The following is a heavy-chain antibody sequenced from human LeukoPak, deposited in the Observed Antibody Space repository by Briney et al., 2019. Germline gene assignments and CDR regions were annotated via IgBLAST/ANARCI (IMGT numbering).Heavy chain of an antibody. CDR2: IYSGGGSIFYSGGGT. V-gene: IGHV3-53*01. J-gene: IGHJ4*02. Sequence: GSLRLSCAASGLTASSNHMSWVRQAPGKGLEWVSVIYSGGGSIFYSGGGTYYADSVKGRFTISRDNSENTLYLQMNSLRVEDTAVYYCARAGGNWNDGGGFDYWGQGTLVTVSS. D-gene: IGHD1-1*01. CDR3: ARAGGNWNDGGGFDY. CDR1: GLTASSNH.